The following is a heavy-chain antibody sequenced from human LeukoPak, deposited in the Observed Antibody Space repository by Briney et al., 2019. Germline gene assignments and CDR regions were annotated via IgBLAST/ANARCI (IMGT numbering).Heavy chain of an antibody. V-gene: IGHV3-43*02. CDR3: ASRWLQFDY. CDR2: ISGDAVSA. J-gene: IGHJ4*02. D-gene: IGHD5-24*01. CDR1: GLTIDEYA. Sequence: GGSLRVSCAASGLTIDEYAMFWVRQAPGKGLEWVSLISGDAVSAYYADSVKGRFTISRDNSKNSLYLQMNSLRTEDTALYYCASRWLQFDYWGQGILVTVSS.